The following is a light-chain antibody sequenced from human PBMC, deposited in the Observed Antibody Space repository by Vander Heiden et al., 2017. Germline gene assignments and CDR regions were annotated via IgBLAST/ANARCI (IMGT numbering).Light chain of an antibody. J-gene: IGKJ4*01. CDR1: QSVRTTY. CDR2: GAS. V-gene: IGKV3-20*01. Sequence: IVLTQSPDTLSLSPGESATLSCRASQSVRTTYLAWYQQTPGRAPRLLIYGASTRATGTPDRFSGSGSGTDFILTISRLEPDDFAVYYCQQYNDSPELTFGGGTKVEIK. CDR3: QQYNDSPELT.